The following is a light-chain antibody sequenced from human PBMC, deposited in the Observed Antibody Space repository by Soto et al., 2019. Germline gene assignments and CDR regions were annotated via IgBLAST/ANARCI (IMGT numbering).Light chain of an antibody. CDR2: GNS. Sequence: QSVLTQPPSVSGAPGQRVTISCTGSSSNIGAGYDVHWYQQLPGTAPKLLIYGNSNRPSGVPDRFSGSKSGTSASLAITGLQAEDEADYYWQSYDSSLRVFGGGTKVTVL. J-gene: IGLJ2*01. CDR1: SSNIGAGYD. V-gene: IGLV1-40*01. CDR3: QSYDSSLRV.